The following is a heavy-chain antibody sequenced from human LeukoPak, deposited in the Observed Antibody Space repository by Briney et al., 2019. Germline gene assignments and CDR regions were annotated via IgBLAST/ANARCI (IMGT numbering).Heavy chain of an antibody. J-gene: IGHJ4*02. Sequence: GGSLRLSCAASGFTFSSYAMSWVRQAPGKGLEWISAISGSGGSTYYADSVEGRFTISRDNSKNTLYLQMHSLRAEDTAVYYCAKDLDALGSFPTSLSNYWGQGTLVTVSS. CDR2: ISGSGGST. CDR3: AKDLDALGSFPTSLSNY. CDR1: GFTFSSYA. V-gene: IGHV3-23*01. D-gene: IGHD2-15*01.